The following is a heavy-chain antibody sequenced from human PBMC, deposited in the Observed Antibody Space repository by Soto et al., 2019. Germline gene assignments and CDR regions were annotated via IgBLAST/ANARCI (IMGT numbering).Heavy chain of an antibody. CDR3: ARRTSGYFAY. CDR2: ISNEGSNK. Sequence: GSLRLSCAASGFSFSSYAMHWVRQAPGKGLEWVAVISNEGSNKYYADSLKGRFSISRDNSKNTLYLQMSTLRHEDTAVYYCARRTSGYFAYWGQGALVTVSS. J-gene: IGHJ4*02. V-gene: IGHV3-30-3*01. CDR1: GFSFSSYA. D-gene: IGHD6-19*01.